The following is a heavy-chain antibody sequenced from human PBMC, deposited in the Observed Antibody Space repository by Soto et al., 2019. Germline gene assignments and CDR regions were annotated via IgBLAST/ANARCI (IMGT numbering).Heavy chain of an antibody. D-gene: IGHD3-10*01. CDR1: GFIFSNYG. CDR2: IWFDGSKE. Sequence: GGSLRLSCAASGFIFSNYGIHWVRQAPGKGLEWVAVIWFDGSKENYADSVKGRFTISRDNSKNTASLQMNSLRAEDTAVYFYAREGGSYSGSGSYPHFDFWGQGILVTVSS. V-gene: IGHV3-33*01. J-gene: IGHJ4*02. CDR3: AREGGSYSGSGSYPHFDF.